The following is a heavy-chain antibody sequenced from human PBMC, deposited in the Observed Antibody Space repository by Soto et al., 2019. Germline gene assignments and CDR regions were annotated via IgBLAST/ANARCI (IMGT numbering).Heavy chain of an antibody. Sequence: SETLSLTCAVSGGSISSGGYSWSWIRQPPGKGLEWIGYIYHSGSTYYNPSLKSRVTISVDRSKNQFSLKLSSVTAADSAVYYCAGIGIAAAGKGDYWGQGTLVTVSS. CDR2: IYHSGST. CDR1: GGSISSGGYS. J-gene: IGHJ4*02. D-gene: IGHD6-13*01. CDR3: AGIGIAAAGKGDY. V-gene: IGHV4-30-2*01.